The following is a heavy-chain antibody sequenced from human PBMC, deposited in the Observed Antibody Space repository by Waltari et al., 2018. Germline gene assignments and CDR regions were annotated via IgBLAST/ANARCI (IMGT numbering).Heavy chain of an antibody. V-gene: IGHV6-1*01. Sequence: QVQLQESGPGLVKPSQTLSLTCTVSGGSLSSAGYYWSWIRQPPSRGLEWLGRTYYRSKWYNDYAVSVKSRITINPDTSKNQFSLQLNSVTPEDTAVYYCARAVATIRWPAFDYWGQGTLVTVSS. CDR3: ARAVATIRWPAFDY. D-gene: IGHD2-21*02. J-gene: IGHJ4*02. CDR2: TYYRSKWYN. CDR1: GGSLSSAG.